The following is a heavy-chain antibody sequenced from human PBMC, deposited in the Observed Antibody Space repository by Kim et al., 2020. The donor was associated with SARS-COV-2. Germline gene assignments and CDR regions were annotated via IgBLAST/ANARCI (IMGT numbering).Heavy chain of an antibody. J-gene: IGHJ4*02. CDR1: GIPFSNAW. CDR2: IKSRADGGTA. V-gene: IGHV3-15*01. D-gene: IGHD2-2*01. Sequence: GGSLRLSCAVSGIPFSNAWFNWVRQSTGKGLEWVGRIKSRADGGTADLAAPVKGRFAISRDDSKNTLSLLMNNVETDDSAVYYCTTVSMRWGQGTLVAVS. CDR3: TTVSMR.